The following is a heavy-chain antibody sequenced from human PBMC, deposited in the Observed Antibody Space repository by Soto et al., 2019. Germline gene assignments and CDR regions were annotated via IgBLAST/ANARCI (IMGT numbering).Heavy chain of an antibody. CDR2: IKSKTAGGTT. J-gene: IGHJ4*02. Sequence: EVQLVESGGGLVKPGGSLRLSCAASGFPFSSPWLGWVRQVPGRGRGWVGRIKSKTAGGTTDYAAPVKGRVTISRDDSKNTLYLQMNSLKTEDTAVYYCTTPPIVVADWGQGTLVTVSS. V-gene: IGHV3-15*01. CDR1: GFPFSSPW. D-gene: IGHD2-15*01. CDR3: TTPPIVVAD.